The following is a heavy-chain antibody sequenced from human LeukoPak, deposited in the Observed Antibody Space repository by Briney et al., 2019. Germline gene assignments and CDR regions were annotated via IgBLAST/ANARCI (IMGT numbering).Heavy chain of an antibody. CDR3: VKDGSSGLPGRDFGLDY. CDR2: ISWNSGNI. J-gene: IGHJ4*02. V-gene: IGHV3-9*01. Sequence: PGGSLRLSCAASGFTFDDYAMHWVRQAPGKGLEWVSGISWNSGNIGYADSVKGRFTISRDNAKNSLYLQMNSLRAEDTALYYCVKDGSSGLPGRDFGLDYWGQGTLVTVSS. CDR1: GFTFDDYA. D-gene: IGHD6-19*01.